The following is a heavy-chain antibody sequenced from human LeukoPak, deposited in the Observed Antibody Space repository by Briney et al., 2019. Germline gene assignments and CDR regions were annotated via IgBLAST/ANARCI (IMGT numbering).Heavy chain of an antibody. CDR1: GGSFNRYA. J-gene: IGHJ4*02. V-gene: IGHV1-69*01. Sequence: SVKVSCKASGGSFNRYAISWVRQAPGQGLEWMGGIIPIFGTANYAQKFQGRVTITAAESTRTAYMELRTLRSEDTAIYYCARGSGGTGGYYYVYWGRGTPVTVSS. CDR3: ARGSGGTGGYYYVY. D-gene: IGHD3-22*01. CDR2: IIPIFGTA.